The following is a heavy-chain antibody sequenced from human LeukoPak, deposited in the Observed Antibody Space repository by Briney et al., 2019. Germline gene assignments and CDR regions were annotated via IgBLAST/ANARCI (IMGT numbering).Heavy chain of an antibody. Sequence: SETLSLTCAVYGGSFSGYYWSLIRQPPGKGLEWIGEINHSGSTNYNPSLKSRVTISVDTSKNQFSLKLSSVTAADTAVYYCARVRADGSGLLFDYWGQRTMSTVSS. CDR3: ARVRADGSGLLFDY. CDR1: GGSFSGYY. J-gene: IGHJ4*02. D-gene: IGHD3-10*01. V-gene: IGHV4-34*01. CDR2: INHSGST.